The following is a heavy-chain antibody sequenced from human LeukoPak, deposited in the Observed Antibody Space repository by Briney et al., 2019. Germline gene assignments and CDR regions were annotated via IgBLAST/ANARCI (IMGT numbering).Heavy chain of an antibody. V-gene: IGHV1-69*13. CDR3: ARGKAIFGVVPHYFDY. Sequence: GASVKVSCKASGGTFSSYAISWVRQAPGQGLEWMGGIIPIFGTANYAQKFQGRVTITADESTSTAYMELSSLRSEGTAVYYCARGKAIFGVVPHYFDYWGQGTLVTVSS. D-gene: IGHD3-3*01. CDR2: IIPIFGTA. J-gene: IGHJ4*02. CDR1: GGTFSSYA.